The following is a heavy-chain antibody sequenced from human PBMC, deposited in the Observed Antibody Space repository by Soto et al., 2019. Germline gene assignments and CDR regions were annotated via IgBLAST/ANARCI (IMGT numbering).Heavy chain of an antibody. Sequence: GGSLRLSCAASGFTFSSYAMHWVRQAPGKGLEWVAVISYDGSNKYYADSVKGRFTISRDNSKNTLYLQMNSLRAEDTAVYYCARFVGFWVAAGTYYYYGMDVWGQGTTVTVSS. D-gene: IGHD6-13*01. V-gene: IGHV3-30-3*01. CDR3: ARFVGFWVAAGTYYYYGMDV. CDR2: ISYDGSNK. CDR1: GFTFSSYA. J-gene: IGHJ6*02.